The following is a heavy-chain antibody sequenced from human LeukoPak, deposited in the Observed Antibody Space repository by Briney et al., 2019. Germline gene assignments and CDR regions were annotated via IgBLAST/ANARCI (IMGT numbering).Heavy chain of an antibody. D-gene: IGHD1-1*01. Sequence: ASVKVSCKASGYTFTAHFIHWVRQAPGQGLEWMGQINSNNGGEKYAPKFQGRVTMTRDTSVSTAYMELSRLRSEDTAVYYCARGPPTAQYFQHWGQGTLVTVSS. V-gene: IGHV1-2*06. CDR2: INSNNGGE. J-gene: IGHJ1*01. CDR3: ARGPPTAQYFQH. CDR1: GYTFTAHF.